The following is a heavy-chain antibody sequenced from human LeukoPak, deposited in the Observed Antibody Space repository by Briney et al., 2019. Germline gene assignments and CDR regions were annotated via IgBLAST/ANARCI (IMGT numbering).Heavy chain of an antibody. J-gene: IGHJ6*02. Sequence: GGSLRLSCAASGFTFSSYSMNWVRQAPGKGLEWVSSISIIISYIYYADSVKGRFTISRDNAKNSLYLQMNSLRAEDTAVYYCARVLGGDSSGYYYGDYYGMDVWGQGTTVTVSS. CDR2: ISIIISYI. V-gene: IGHV3-21*01. CDR1: GFTFSSYS. CDR3: ARVLGGDSSGYYYGDYYGMDV. D-gene: IGHD3-22*01.